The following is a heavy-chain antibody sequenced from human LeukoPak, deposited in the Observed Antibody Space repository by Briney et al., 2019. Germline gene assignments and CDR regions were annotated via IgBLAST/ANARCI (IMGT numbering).Heavy chain of an antibody. V-gene: IGHV1-46*01. J-gene: IGHJ3*02. CDR1: GYTFTSYY. CDR3: TAEPVAFDI. Sequence: ASVKVSCKASGYTFTSYYMHWVRQAPGQGLEWMGIINPSGGSTSYAQKFQGRVTTTRDTSTSTVYMELSSLRSEDTAVYYCTAEPVAFDIWGQGTMVTVSS. D-gene: IGHD1-14*01. CDR2: INPSGGST.